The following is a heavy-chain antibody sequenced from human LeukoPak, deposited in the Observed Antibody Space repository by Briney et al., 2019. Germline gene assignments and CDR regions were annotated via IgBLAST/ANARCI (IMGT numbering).Heavy chain of an antibody. CDR2: IYTSGRT. CDR3: ARDGYSYGSFDY. CDR1: GGSISSYC. Sequence: SETLSLTCTVSGGSISSYCWSWIRQPAGKGLEWIGRIYTSGRTNYNPSLKSRVTMSVDTSKNQFSLKLSSVTAADTAVYYCARDGYSYGSFDYWGQGTLVTVSS. J-gene: IGHJ4*02. D-gene: IGHD5-18*01. V-gene: IGHV4-4*07.